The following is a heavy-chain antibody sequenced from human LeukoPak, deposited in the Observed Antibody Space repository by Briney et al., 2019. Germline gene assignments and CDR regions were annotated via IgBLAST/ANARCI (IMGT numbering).Heavy chain of an antibody. CDR2: ISAYNGNT. CDR3: ARPRQAYYYDSSGHDAFDI. CDR1: GYTFTSYG. J-gene: IGHJ3*02. D-gene: IGHD3-22*01. Sequence: GSSVKVSCKASGYTFTSYGISWVRQAPGQGLEWMGWISAYNGNTNYAQKLQGRVTMTTDTSTSTAYMEMRSLRSDDTAVYHCARPRQAYYYDSSGHDAFDIWGQGTMVTVSS. V-gene: IGHV1-18*01.